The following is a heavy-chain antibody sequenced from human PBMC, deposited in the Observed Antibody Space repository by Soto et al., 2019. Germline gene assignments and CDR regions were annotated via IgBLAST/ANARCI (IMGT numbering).Heavy chain of an antibody. CDR1: GFTFSSFA. D-gene: IGHD2-15*01. CDR2: VDGSGYDT. CDR3: AKEIMAAAYATTSAFDL. J-gene: IGHJ4*02. Sequence: ERQLLESGGGLVQPGGSRRLSCVASGFTFSSFAMGWVRQSPGTGLEWVAGVDGSGYDTSFAASVNGRFTISRDNSENTLFLHMTNLRAEDTARYYCAKEIMAAAYATTSAFDLWGQGTVVSVS. V-gene: IGHV3-23*01.